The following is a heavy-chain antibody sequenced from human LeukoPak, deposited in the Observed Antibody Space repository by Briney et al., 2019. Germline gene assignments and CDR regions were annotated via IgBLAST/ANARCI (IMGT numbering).Heavy chain of an antibody. J-gene: IGHJ5*02. V-gene: IGHV4-31*03. D-gene: IGHD3-10*01. CDR1: GGSISSGGHY. Sequence: SETLSLTCTVSGGSISSGGHYWSWIRQHPGKGLEWIGYIYYSGSTYYNPSLKSRVTISVDTSKNQFSLKLSSVTAADTAVYYCARDQRFGNYNWFDPWGQGTLVTVSS. CDR3: ARDQRFGNYNWFDP. CDR2: IYYSGST.